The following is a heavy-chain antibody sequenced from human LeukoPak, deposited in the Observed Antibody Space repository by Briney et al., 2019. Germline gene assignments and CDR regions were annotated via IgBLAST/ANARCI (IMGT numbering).Heavy chain of an antibody. D-gene: IGHD2-2*02. CDR2: IIPIFGTA. CDR3: ARHIVVVPAAIDAFDI. V-gene: IGHV1-69*05. J-gene: IGHJ3*02. Sequence: GASVQVSFKASGGPFSSYAISWVRPAPGQGGGWRGGIIPIFGTANYTQKFQGRVTITTDESTSTAYMELSSLRSEDTAVYYCARHIVVVPAAIDAFDIWAKGQWSPSLQ. CDR1: GGPFSSYA.